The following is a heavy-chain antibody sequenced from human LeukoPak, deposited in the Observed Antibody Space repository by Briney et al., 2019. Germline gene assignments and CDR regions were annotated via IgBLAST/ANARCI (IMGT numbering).Heavy chain of an antibody. CDR2: IFSSDIT. Sequence: SETLSLTCSVSGGSISTFHWHWIRQPPGKGLEWVEYIFSSDITNYNPSLRSRVTISVDTSKNQFSLKLRSVTAADTAVYFCARSDGIVGEEAWFDPWGQGTLVTVSS. V-gene: IGHV4-4*09. CDR3: ARSDGIVGEEAWFDP. CDR1: GGSISTFH. J-gene: IGHJ5*02. D-gene: IGHD1-26*01.